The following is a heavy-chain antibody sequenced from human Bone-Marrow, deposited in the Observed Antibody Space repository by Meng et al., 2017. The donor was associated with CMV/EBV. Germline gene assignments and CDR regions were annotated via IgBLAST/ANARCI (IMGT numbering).Heavy chain of an antibody. CDR3: ARTSQLYSRSWYFDY. CDR2: IDWDDDK. CDR1: GFSLSTSGMC. D-gene: IGHD6-13*01. V-gene: IGHV2-70*20. J-gene: IGHJ4*02. Sequence: SGPTLVKPPQTLTLTCTFPGFSLSTSGMCVSWVRQPPGKALEWLALIDWDDDKYYSTSLKTRLTISKDTSKNQVVLTMTNMDPVDTATYYCARTSQLYSRSWYFDYWGQGTLVTVSS.